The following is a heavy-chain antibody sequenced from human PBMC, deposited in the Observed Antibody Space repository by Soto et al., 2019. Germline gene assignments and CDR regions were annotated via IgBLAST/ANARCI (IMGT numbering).Heavy chain of an antibody. J-gene: IGHJ4*02. Sequence: QLQLQESGPGLVKPSETLSLICSVSGGPISSSGHFWAWIRQPPGRGLEWLATIYYTGTTYYNPPLKSRLTISMDTSKDQFSLDLPSMTAADTALYFCARRVYSGSGRDYFDRWGQGSLVTVSS. CDR1: GGPISSSGHF. V-gene: IGHV4-39*01. CDR3: ARRVYSGSGRDYFDR. CDR2: IYYTGTT. D-gene: IGHD1-26*01.